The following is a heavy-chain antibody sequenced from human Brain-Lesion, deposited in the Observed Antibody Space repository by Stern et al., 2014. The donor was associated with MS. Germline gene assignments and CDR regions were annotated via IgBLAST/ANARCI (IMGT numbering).Heavy chain of an antibody. J-gene: IGHJ5*02. V-gene: IGHV4-31*02. CDR1: GDSISGGGYY. CDR2: IYYSGNT. CDR3: ARRATYNEWKQIWGGWFDP. Sequence: QVQLVQSGPGLVKPSQTLSLTCTVSGDSISGGGYYWSWIRQHPGKGLGGIGHIYYSGNTYYNPSLKSRVTMSVDTSNNQFSLRLRSVTAADTAVYYCARRATYNEWKQIWGGWFDPWGQGTLVTVSS. D-gene: IGHD5-18*01.